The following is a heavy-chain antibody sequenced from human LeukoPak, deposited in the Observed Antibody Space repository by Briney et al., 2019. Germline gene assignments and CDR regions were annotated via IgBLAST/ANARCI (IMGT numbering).Heavy chain of an antibody. CDR3: ARDSFSGSSLDY. D-gene: IGHD1-26*01. V-gene: IGHV3-11*01. CDR2: ISSSGSTI. J-gene: IGHJ4*02. Sequence: GGSLRLSCAASGFTFSDYYMSWIRQAPGKGLEWVSYISSSGSTIYYADSVKGRFTISRDNAKNSLHLQMKSLRAEDTALYYCARDSFSGSSLDYWGQGTLVTVSS. CDR1: GFTFSDYY.